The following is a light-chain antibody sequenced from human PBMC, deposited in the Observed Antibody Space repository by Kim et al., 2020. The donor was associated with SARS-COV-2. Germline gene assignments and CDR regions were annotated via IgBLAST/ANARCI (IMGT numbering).Light chain of an antibody. CDR3: LQHYNYPPT. V-gene: IGKV1-17*03. CDR2: GAS. CDR1: QAIGIF. Sequence: ASVGDSVTITCRARQAIGIFLVWFQQKPGKVPQRLIYGASSLQTGVPSRFSGSGSGTEFSLTISSLQPEDFATYYCLQHYNYPPTFGQGTKVDIK. J-gene: IGKJ1*01.